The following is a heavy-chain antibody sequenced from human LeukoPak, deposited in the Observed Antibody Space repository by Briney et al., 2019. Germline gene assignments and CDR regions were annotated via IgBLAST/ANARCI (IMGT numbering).Heavy chain of an antibody. D-gene: IGHD2-2*02. CDR2: ISYDGSNK. CDR1: GFTFSSYG. CDR3: ARDCSSTSCYMWYYYYGMDV. J-gene: IGHJ6*02. V-gene: IGHV3-30*03. Sequence: QPGGPLRLSCAASGFTFSSYGMHWVRQSPGKGLEWVAVISYDGSNKYYADSVKGRFTISRDNSKNTLYLQMNSLRAEDTAVYYCARDCSSTSCYMWYYYYGMDVWGQGTTVTVSS.